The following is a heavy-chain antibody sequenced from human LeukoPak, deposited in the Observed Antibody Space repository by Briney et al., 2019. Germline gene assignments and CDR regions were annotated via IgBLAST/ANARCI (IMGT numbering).Heavy chain of an antibody. J-gene: IGHJ4*02. D-gene: IGHD4-23*01. CDR3: ARGNSAFDY. CDR1: GFTFSSYW. Sequence: GGSLRPSCAASGFTFSSYWMSWVRQAPGKGLEWVANMNQDGSEKYYVDSVKGRFTISRDNAKNSLYLQMNSLRAEDTAVYYCARGNSAFDYWGQGTLVTVSS. V-gene: IGHV3-7*01. CDR2: MNQDGSEK.